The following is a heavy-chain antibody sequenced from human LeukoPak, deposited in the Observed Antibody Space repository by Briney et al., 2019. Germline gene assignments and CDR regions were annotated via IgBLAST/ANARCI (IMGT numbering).Heavy chain of an antibody. CDR1: GGSFSGYY. J-gene: IGHJ4*02. Sequence: SETLSLTCAVYGGSFSGYYWSWIRQPPGKGLEWIGEINHSGSTNYNPSLKSRVTISVDTSKNQFSLKLSSVTAADTAVYYCARGGNYGDYRAPIPSIDYWSQGTLVTVSS. V-gene: IGHV4-34*01. CDR3: ARGGNYGDYRAPIPSIDY. D-gene: IGHD4-17*01. CDR2: INHSGST.